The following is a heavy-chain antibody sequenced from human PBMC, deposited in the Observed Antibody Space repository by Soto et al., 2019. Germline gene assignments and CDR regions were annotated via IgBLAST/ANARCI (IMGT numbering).Heavy chain of an antibody. V-gene: IGHV1-18*01. J-gene: IGHJ6*03. Sequence: ASVKVSCKASGYTFTSYGISWVRQAPGQGLEWMGWISAYNGNTNYAQKLQGRVTMTTDTSTSTAYMELRSLRSDDTAVYYCARGTYDFWSGYYQKPMDVWGKGTTVTVSS. CDR2: ISAYNGNT. CDR1: GYTFTSYG. D-gene: IGHD3-3*01. CDR3: ARGTYDFWSGYYQKPMDV.